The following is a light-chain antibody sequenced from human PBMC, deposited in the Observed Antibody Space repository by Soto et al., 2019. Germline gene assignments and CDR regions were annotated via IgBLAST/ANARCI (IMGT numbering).Light chain of an antibody. J-gene: IGKJ3*01. CDR1: QSVSSY. CDR3: QQRSNWRGST. Sequence: EIVLTQSPDTLSLSPGERATLSCRASQSVSSYLAWYQQTPGQAPRLLIYDASNRATGIPARFSGSGSGTDFTLTISSLEPEDFAVYYCQQRSNWRGSTFGPGTKVDIK. V-gene: IGKV3-11*01. CDR2: DAS.